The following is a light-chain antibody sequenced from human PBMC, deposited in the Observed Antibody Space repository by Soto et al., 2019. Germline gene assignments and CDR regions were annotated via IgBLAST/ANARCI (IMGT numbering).Light chain of an antibody. CDR1: SSDVGPYNL. V-gene: IGLV2-23*02. CDR2: EVV. CDR3: CSYAGSSMFV. Sequence: QSALTHPASVSGSPGQSITISCTGSSSDVGPYNLVSWYQHHPGKAPKLMISEVVKRPSGVSNRFSGSKSGNTASLTISGLQPEDEADYYCCSYAGSSMFVFGGGTKLTVL. J-gene: IGLJ2*01.